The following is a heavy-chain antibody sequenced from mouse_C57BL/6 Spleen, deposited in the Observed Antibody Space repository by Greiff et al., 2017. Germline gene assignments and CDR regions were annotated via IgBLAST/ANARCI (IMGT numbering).Heavy chain of an antibody. J-gene: IGHJ4*01. V-gene: IGHV1-50*01. Sequence: QVQLQQPGAELVKPGASVKLSCKASGYTFTSYWMQWVKQRPGQGLEWIGEIDPSDSYTNYNQKFKGKATLTVDTSSSTAYMQLSSLTSEDSAVYYCARGYYRYYYAMDYWGQGTSVTVSS. CDR2: IDPSDSYT. CDR3: ARGYYRYYYAMDY. D-gene: IGHD1-1*01. CDR1: GYTFTSYW.